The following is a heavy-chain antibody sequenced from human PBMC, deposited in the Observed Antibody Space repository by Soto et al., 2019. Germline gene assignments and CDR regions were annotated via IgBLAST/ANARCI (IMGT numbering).Heavy chain of an antibody. D-gene: IGHD3-3*01. J-gene: IGHJ5*02. V-gene: IGHV1-18*04. Sequence: QVQLVQSGPEGKKPGGSVKVSCKASGYTFPTYGFSWVRQAPGQGLEWVGWIGADNSDTTYAQKFQGRVTMTIDTSTTTSYMELRSLTTDDTAVYFCARDWRGAEGFDPWGQGTLVTVSS. CDR2: IGADNSDT. CDR3: ARDWRGAEGFDP. CDR1: GYTFPTYG.